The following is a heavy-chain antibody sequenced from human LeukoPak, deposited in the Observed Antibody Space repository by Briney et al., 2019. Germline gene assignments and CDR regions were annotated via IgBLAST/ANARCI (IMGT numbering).Heavy chain of an antibody. CDR3: ARDSRVRAGADY. Sequence: ASVKVSCKASGYTFTGYYMHWVRQAPAQGLDWMGLINPNSGGTNYAQKFQGRVTITRDTSISTAYMELSRVRSEDTAVYYCARDSRVRAGADYWGQGTLVTVSS. D-gene: IGHD3-10*01. CDR1: GYTFTGYY. CDR2: INPNSGGT. V-gene: IGHV1-2*02. J-gene: IGHJ4*02.